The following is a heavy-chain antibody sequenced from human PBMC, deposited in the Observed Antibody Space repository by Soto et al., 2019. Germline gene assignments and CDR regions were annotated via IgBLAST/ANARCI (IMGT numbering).Heavy chain of an antibody. D-gene: IGHD4-17*01. V-gene: IGHV4-59*01. Sequence: PGKGLEWIGYIYYSGGTNYNPSLKSRVTISVDTSKNQFSLKLSSVTAADTAVYFCARDRNSGDSAPFDRWCQGTLVTVSS. CDR3: ARDRNSGDSAPFDR. CDR2: IYYSGGT. J-gene: IGHJ5*02.